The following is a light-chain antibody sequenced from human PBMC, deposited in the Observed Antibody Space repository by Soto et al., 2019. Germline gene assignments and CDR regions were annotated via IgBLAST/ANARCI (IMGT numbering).Light chain of an antibody. J-gene: IGKJ4*01. V-gene: IGKV3-15*01. CDR1: QSVNSY. Sequence: ETVMTQSPATLSVSPGERATLSCRAGQSVNSYLAWYQQKPGQAPRLLIRGASARATGIPARFSGSGSGTEFTLTISSLQSEDFAVYYCQQYHQWPLTFGGGTKVDI. CDR3: QQYHQWPLT. CDR2: GAS.